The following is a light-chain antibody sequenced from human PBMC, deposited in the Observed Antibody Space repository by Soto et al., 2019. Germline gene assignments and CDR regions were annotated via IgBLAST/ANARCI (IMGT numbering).Light chain of an antibody. V-gene: IGKV3-15*01. CDR2: GAS. CDR1: QSISNY. CDR3: QQYYNWPPIT. Sequence: EIVLTQSPGTLSFSPGERATLSCRSSQSISNYLAWYQQKPGQAPRLLIYGASTRATGTPARFSGSGSGTEFTLTIRSLQSEDFAVYYCQQYYNWPPITFGQGTRREIK. J-gene: IGKJ5*01.